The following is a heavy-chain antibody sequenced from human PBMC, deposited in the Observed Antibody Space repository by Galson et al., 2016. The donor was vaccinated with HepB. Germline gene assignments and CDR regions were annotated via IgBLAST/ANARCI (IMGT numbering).Heavy chain of an antibody. D-gene: IGHD1-26*01. J-gene: IGHJ6*02. CDR1: GFSFSNYA. CDR2: ISDSGGNT. Sequence: SLRLSCAASGFSFSNYAMSWVRQAPGKGLEWVSGISDSGGNTYFADSVKGRFTISRDNSRNTLYLQTYSLRVEDTAVYYCATGGGRRSKYYGMDVWGHGTMVTVSS. CDR3: ATGGGRRSKYYGMDV. V-gene: IGHV3-23*01.